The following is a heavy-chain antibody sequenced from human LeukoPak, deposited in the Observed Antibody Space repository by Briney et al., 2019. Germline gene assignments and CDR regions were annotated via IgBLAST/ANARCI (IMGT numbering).Heavy chain of an antibody. CDR3: AMLKFYDSTGYSPGYYMDV. Sequence: SETLSLTCTVSGGSIISNYWSWIRQSAGTGLEWIGRIYGSGITDYNPSLKSRVTMSLDTSRKQFSLRLTSVTAADTAVYYCAMLKFYDSTGYSPGYYMDVWGKGTTVSVFS. V-gene: IGHV4-4*07. CDR1: GGSIISNY. D-gene: IGHD3-22*01. CDR2: IYGSGIT. J-gene: IGHJ6*03.